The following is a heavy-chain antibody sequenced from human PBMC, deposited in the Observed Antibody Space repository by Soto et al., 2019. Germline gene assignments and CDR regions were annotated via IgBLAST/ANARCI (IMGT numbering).Heavy chain of an antibody. Sequence: ASVKVSCKASGYTFTSYGISWVRQAPGQGLEWMGWISAYNGNTNYAQKLQGRVTMTTDTSTSTAYMELRSLGSDDTAVYYCARDTGIVVVPAAIPGYGMDVWGQGTMVTVSS. V-gene: IGHV1-18*01. J-gene: IGHJ6*02. CDR3: ARDTGIVVVPAAIPGYGMDV. CDR1: GYTFTSYG. D-gene: IGHD2-2*02. CDR2: ISAYNGNT.